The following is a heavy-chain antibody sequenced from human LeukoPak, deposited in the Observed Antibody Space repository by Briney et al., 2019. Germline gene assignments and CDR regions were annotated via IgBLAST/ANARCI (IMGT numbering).Heavy chain of an antibody. J-gene: IGHJ5*02. CDR1: GFTFSDYW. V-gene: IGHV3-7*01. CDR2: IKQDGSDK. Sequence: PGGSLRLSCAASGFTFSDYWMSWVRQPPGKGLEWVANIKQDGSDKFYVDSVKGRFTISRDNAKNSLYLQMNSLTAEDTALYYCARDRRPSIYGGFDSWGQGTLVTVSS. CDR3: ARDRRPSIYGGFDS. D-gene: IGHD4/OR15-4a*01.